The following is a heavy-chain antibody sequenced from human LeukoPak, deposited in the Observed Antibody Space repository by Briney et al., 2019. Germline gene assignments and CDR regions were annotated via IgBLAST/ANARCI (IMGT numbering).Heavy chain of an antibody. V-gene: IGHV3-15*01. CDR2: IKSKTDGGTT. J-gene: IGHJ4*02. D-gene: IGHD5-18*01. Sequence: GGSLRLSXAASGFTFSNAWMSWVRQAPGKGLEWVGRIKSKTDGGTTDYAAPVKGRFTISRDDSKNTLYQQMNSLKNEYTAVYYCSTDLATWIQEGTGGYWGQGTLVTVSS. CDR1: GFTFSNAW. CDR3: STDLATWIQEGTGGY.